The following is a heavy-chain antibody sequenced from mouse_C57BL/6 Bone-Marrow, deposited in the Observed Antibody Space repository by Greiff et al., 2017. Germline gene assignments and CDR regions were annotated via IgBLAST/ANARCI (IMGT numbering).Heavy chain of an antibody. D-gene: IGHD3-2*02. Sequence: EVQGVESGGGLVKPGGSLKLSCAASGFTFSDYGMHWVRQAPEKGLEWVAYISSGSSTIYYADTVKGRFTISRDNAKNTLFLQMTRLRSEDTAMYYCAKDSSGPFAYWGQGTLVTVSA. CDR3: AKDSSGPFAY. CDR1: GFTFSDYG. CDR2: ISSGSSTI. J-gene: IGHJ3*01. V-gene: IGHV5-17*01.